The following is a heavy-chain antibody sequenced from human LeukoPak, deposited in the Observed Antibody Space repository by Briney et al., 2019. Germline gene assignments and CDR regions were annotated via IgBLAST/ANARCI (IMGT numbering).Heavy chain of an antibody. Sequence: GGSLRLSCAASGFTFSSYWMHWVRQAPGKGLVWVSRINSDGSSTSYADSVKGRFTISRDNAKNTPYLQMNSLRAEDTAVYYCARDVVNYDFWSGYYKDYGMDVWGQGTTVTVSS. CDR2: INSDGSST. V-gene: IGHV3-74*01. D-gene: IGHD3-3*01. J-gene: IGHJ6*02. CDR1: GFTFSSYW. CDR3: ARDVVNYDFWSGYYKDYGMDV.